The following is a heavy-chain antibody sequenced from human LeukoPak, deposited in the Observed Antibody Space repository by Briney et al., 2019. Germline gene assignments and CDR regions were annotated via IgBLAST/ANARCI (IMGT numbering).Heavy chain of an antibody. V-gene: IGHV3-53*01. J-gene: IGHJ3*02. CDR3: ARGDYYDTSQGLGAYAFDI. CDR1: GFTVSSNY. D-gene: IGHD3-22*01. Sequence: PGGSLRLSCAASGFTVSSNYMSWVRQAPGKGLEWVSVIYSGGSTYYADSVKGRFTISRDNSKNTLYLQMNSLRAEDTAVYYCARGDYYDTSQGLGAYAFDIWGQGTMVTVSS. CDR2: IYSGGST.